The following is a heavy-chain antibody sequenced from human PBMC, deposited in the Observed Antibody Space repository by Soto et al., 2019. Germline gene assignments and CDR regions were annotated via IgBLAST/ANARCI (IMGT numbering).Heavy chain of an antibody. J-gene: IGHJ6*02. CDR2: ISVGGGST. D-gene: IGHD1-26*01. Sequence: GGSLRLSCAASGFSFSSYAMSWVRQAPGKGLGWVSAISVGGGSTYYADSVKGRFTISRDNSKNTLYLQMNSLRAEDTAVYYCARDQELYSGSLGWYYGMDVWGQGTTVTVSS. CDR3: ARDQELYSGSLGWYYGMDV. CDR1: GFSFSSYA. V-gene: IGHV3-23*01.